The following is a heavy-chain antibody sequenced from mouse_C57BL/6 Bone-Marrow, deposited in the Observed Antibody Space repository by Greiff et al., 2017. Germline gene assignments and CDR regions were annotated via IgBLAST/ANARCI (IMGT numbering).Heavy chain of an antibody. CDR2: IYPGSGST. V-gene: IGHV1-55*01. J-gene: IGHJ4*01. CDR1: GYTFTSYW. Sequence: QVQLQQPGAELVKPGASVKMSCKASGYTFTSYWITWVKQRPGQGLEWIGDIYPGSGSTNYNEKFKSKATLTVDKSSSTAYMQLSSLISEDSAVYYCSRYDISFPHAMDYWGQGTSVTVSS. CDR3: SRYDISFPHAMDY. D-gene: IGHD2-12*01.